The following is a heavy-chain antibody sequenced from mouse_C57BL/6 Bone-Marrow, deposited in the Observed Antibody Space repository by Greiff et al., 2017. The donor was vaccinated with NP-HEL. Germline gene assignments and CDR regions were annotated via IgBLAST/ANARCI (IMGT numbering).Heavy chain of an antibody. J-gene: IGHJ4*01. Sequence: VQLQQPGAELVMPGASVKLSCKASGYTFTSYWMHWVKQRPGQVLEWIGEIDPSDSYTNYNQKFKGKSTLTVDKSSSTAYMQLSSLTSEDSAVYYCARDYGKYCWYAMDYWGQGTSVTVSS. D-gene: IGHD2-1*01. CDR2: IDPSDSYT. CDR3: ARDYGKYCWYAMDY. V-gene: IGHV1-69*01. CDR1: GYTFTSYW.